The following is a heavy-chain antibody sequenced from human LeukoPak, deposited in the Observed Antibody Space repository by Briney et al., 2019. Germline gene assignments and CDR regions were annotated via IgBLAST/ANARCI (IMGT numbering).Heavy chain of an antibody. Sequence: PGGSLGLSCAASGFTFSSYWMHWVRQAPGKGLVWVSRINSDGSSTSYADSVKGRFTISRDNAKNTLYLQMNSLRAEDTAVYYCARALNLGSFYYYYGMDVWGQGTTVTVSS. V-gene: IGHV3-74*01. CDR3: ARALNLGSFYYYYGMDV. J-gene: IGHJ6*02. D-gene: IGHD3-16*01. CDR1: GFTFSSYW. CDR2: INSDGSST.